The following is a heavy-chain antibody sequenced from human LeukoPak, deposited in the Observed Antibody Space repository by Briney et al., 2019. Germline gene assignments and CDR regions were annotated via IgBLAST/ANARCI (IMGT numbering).Heavy chain of an antibody. D-gene: IGHD3-3*01. V-gene: IGHV1-18*01. CDR3: QRVTIFGVVIDFDY. J-gene: IGHJ4*02. CDR1: GYAFDYYG. Sequence: ASVKVFCKASGYAFDYYGITWVRQAPGQGLEGVGWISLNNGNTHYTKYAQKFQGRVTLTADTSTATPYMELRGLRSDDTAVYYCQRVTIFGVVIDFDYWGQGTLVAVSS. CDR2: ISLNNGNT.